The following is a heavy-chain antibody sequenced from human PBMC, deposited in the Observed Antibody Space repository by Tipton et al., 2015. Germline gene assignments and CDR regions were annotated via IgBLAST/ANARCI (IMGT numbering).Heavy chain of an antibody. CDR1: GYTFTSYY. V-gene: IGHV1-46*01. D-gene: IGHD6-6*01. J-gene: IGHJ6*02. CDR3: ARETAARPFYYYGMDV. Sequence: QVQLVQSGAEVKKPGASVKVSCKASGYTFTSYYMHWVRQAPGQGLEWMGIINPSGGSTSYAQKFQGRVTMTRDTSTSTVYMELSSLRSEDTAVYYCARETAARPFYYYGMDVWGQGTTVTVSS. CDR2: INPSGGST.